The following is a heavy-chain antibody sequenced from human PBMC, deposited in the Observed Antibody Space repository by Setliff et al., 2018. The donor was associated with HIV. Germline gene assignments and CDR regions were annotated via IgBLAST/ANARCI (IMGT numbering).Heavy chain of an antibody. CDR2: IYHSGGT. CDR3: ARVPFTTGFDY. CDR1: DDSISSYY. V-gene: IGHV4-59*08. D-gene: IGHD3-3*01. Sequence: KTSETLSLTCTVSDDSISSYYWSWIRQPPGKGLEWIGYIYHSGGTHYNPSLRSRVTISVDTSKNHFSLKLSSVTAADTAVFYCARVPFTTGFDYWGQGILVTVSS. J-gene: IGHJ4*02.